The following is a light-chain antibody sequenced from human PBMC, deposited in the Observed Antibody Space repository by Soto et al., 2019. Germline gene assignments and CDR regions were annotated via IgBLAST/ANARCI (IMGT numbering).Light chain of an antibody. CDR1: SSDVGGYIY. CDR3: VSYTTRTSYV. Sequence: QSVLTQPASVSGSPGQSITISCTGTSSDVGGYIYVSWYQQHPGKAPKLMIYDVSNRPSGVSNRFSGSKSGNTASLTISGLQAEDEADYYCVSYTTRTSYVFGTGTKVTVL. V-gene: IGLV2-14*01. CDR2: DVS. J-gene: IGLJ1*01.